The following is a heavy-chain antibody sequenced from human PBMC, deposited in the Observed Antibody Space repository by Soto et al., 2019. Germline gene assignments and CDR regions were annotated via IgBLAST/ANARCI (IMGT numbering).Heavy chain of an antibody. CDR1: GFTFGTYW. CDR2: INSDGSST. CDR3: ARGAMVNWFDP. Sequence: SLRLSCAASGFTFGTYWMHWVRQAPGKGLLCVSRINSDGSSTTYADSVKGRFTISRDNAKNTLYLQMNSLRAEDTAVYYCARGAMVNWFDPWGQGTLVTVSS. J-gene: IGHJ5*02. V-gene: IGHV3-74*01. D-gene: IGHD5-18*01.